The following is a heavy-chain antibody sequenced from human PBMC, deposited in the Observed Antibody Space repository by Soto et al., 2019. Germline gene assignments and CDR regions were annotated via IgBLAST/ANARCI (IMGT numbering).Heavy chain of an antibody. J-gene: IGHJ6*02. CDR2: IYYSGRT. D-gene: IGHD3-3*01. CDR3: ARDPRVYYDFWSGYYHYFGMDV. CDR1: GGSIRSYY. V-gene: IGHV4-59*01. Sequence: QVQLQESGPGLVKPSETLSLTCTVSGGSIRSYYWSWIRQPPGKGLEWIGYIYYSGRTNYNPSLKSQVTTYVDPTRNQFPLKLSPVPAADRAGYYCARDPRVYYDFWSGYYHYFGMDVWGQGTTVTVSS.